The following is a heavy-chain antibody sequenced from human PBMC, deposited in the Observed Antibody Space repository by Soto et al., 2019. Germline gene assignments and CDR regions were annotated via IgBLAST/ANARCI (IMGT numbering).Heavy chain of an antibody. J-gene: IGHJ6*02. V-gene: IGHV3-48*02. D-gene: IGHD1-1*01. CDR2: ISNTARTK. CDR3: ARDGNRGYDMDV. CDR1: GFDFSKYN. Sequence: EVQVVESGGGLIQPGGSLRLSCAGSGFDFSKYNMDWVRQAPGKGLEWISYISNTARTKFYADSVKGRFTISRDNARSSLFLEMNSLRDEHPAIYYCARDGNRGYDMDVWGQGTTVTVSS.